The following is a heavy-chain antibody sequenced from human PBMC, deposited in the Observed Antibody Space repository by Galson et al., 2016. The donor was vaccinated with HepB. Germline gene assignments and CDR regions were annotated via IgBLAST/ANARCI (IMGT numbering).Heavy chain of an antibody. CDR1: GFAFGSHW. D-gene: IGHD4-23*01. CDR3: GRDHSVVLTTAYNWFDP. J-gene: IGHJ5*02. CDR2: INSDGTIS. Sequence: SLRLSCAASGFAFGSHWMHWVRQVPGKGRVWVSRINSDGTISNYADSVKGRFTISRVNAKNTLYLQMNSLRVEDTAVYYCGRDHSVVLTTAYNWFDPWGQGTLVTVSS. V-gene: IGHV3-74*01.